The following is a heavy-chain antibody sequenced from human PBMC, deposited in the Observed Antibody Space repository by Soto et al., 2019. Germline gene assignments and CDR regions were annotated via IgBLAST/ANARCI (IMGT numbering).Heavy chain of an antibody. Sequence: GGSLRLSCAASGFTFSSYAMSWVRQAPGKGLEWVTSITGSGGSTYNADSVKGRFTISRDNSENTLYLQMNSLRAEDTAVYYCAKEYSDFLTAYYGPLNIYYYYSGMDVWGQGTTVTVSS. V-gene: IGHV3-23*01. CDR2: ITGSGGST. CDR3: AKEYSDFLTAYYGPLNIYYYYSGMDV. J-gene: IGHJ6*02. CDR1: GFTFSSYA. D-gene: IGHD3-9*01.